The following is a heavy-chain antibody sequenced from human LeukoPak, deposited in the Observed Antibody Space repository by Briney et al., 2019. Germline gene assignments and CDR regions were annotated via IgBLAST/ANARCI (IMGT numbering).Heavy chain of an antibody. D-gene: IGHD3-22*01. V-gene: IGHV4-59*01. CDR1: GGSISSYY. J-gene: IGHJ3*02. CDR2: IYYSGST. Sequence: SETLSLTCTVSGGSISSYYWSWIRQPPGKGLEWIGYIYYSGSTNYNPSLKSRVTIPVDTSKNQFSLKLSSVTAADTAVYYCASRNYYDSSGYYPRPTHDAFDIWGQGTMVTVSS. CDR3: ASRNYYDSSGYYPRPTHDAFDI.